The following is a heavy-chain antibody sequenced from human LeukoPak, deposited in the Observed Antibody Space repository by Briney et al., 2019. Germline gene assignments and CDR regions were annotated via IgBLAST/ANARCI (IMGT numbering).Heavy chain of an antibody. CDR3: AKDGDGSSTHPFDY. Sequence: GGALRLSCAASGCSFSDYYMSWVRQAPGKGPEWVANINQDGSEKYSVDSVKGRFTIYRENAKNALWLQMDSLRVEATAVYYCAKDGDGSSTHPFDYWGQGILVTVSS. D-gene: IGHD5-24*01. V-gene: IGHV3-7*01. CDR1: GCSFSDYY. CDR2: INQDGSEK. J-gene: IGHJ4*02.